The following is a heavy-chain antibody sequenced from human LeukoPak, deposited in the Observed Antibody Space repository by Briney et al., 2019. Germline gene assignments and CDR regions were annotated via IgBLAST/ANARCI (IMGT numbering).Heavy chain of an antibody. D-gene: IGHD6-6*01. CDR2: IKQDGSEK. CDR1: GFTFNNYW. J-gene: IGHJ4*02. Sequence: GGSLRLSCAASGFTFNNYWMSWVRQAPGKGLEWVANIKQDGSEKYYVDSVKGRFTVSRDNAKNSLYLQLNSLRAEDTAVFYCARFSRGSYGGYYFDYWGQGTLVTVSS. V-gene: IGHV3-7*01. CDR3: ARFSRGSYGGYYFDY.